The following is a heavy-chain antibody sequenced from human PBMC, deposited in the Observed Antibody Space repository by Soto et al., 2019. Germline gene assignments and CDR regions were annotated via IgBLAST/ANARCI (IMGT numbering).Heavy chain of an antibody. V-gene: IGHV3-23*01. Sequence: EVHLLESGGGLVQPGGSLRLSCVASGFTFGSFAMSCVRQAPGRGLEWVSVIGESGGSTNYADSVKGRFTVSRDNSKNTLYLQMNSLRAEDTVVYYCAKDTITRLSSDAPGLDVWGQGTTVTVSS. CDR1: GFTFGSFA. J-gene: IGHJ6*02. CDR2: IGESGGST. CDR3: AKDTITRLSSDAPGLDV. D-gene: IGHD3-10*01.